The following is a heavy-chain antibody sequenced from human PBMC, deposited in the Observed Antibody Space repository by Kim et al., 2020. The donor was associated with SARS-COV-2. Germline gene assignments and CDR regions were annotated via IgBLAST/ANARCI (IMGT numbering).Heavy chain of an antibody. Sequence: SETLSLTCTVSGGSISSYYWSWIRQPPGKGLEWIGYIYYSGSTNYNPSLKSRVTISVDTSKNQFSLKLSSVTAADTAVYYCARVGGSSWTNYYYYYGMDVWGQGTTVTVSS. CDR2: IYYSGST. J-gene: IGHJ6*02. CDR1: GGSISSYY. V-gene: IGHV4-59*01. CDR3: ARVGGSSWTNYYYYYGMDV. D-gene: IGHD6-13*01.